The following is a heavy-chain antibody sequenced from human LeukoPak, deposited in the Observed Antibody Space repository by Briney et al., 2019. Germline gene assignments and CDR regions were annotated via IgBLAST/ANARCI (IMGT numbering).Heavy chain of an antibody. CDR1: GGSISTYY. Sequence: SETLSLTCTVSGGSISTYYWSWIRQPPGKGLEWFGYIYYTGSTNYNPSLKSRVTISVDTSKNQFSLKLSSVTAADTAVYYCARDLLWGYDYWGQGTLVTVSS. J-gene: IGHJ4*02. V-gene: IGHV4-59*01. CDR3: ARDLLWGYDY. CDR2: IYYTGST. D-gene: IGHD3-10*01.